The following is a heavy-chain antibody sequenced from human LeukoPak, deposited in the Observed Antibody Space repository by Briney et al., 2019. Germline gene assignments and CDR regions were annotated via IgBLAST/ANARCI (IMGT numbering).Heavy chain of an antibody. D-gene: IGHD6-13*01. CDR3: ARDDGDSSILEYFQH. CDR1: GFTFSSYS. J-gene: IGHJ1*01. V-gene: IGHV3-21*01. Sequence: GGSLRLSCAASGFTFSSYSMNWVRQAPGKGLEWVSSISSSSSYIYYADSVKGRFTISRDNAKNSLYLQMNSLRAEDTAVYYCARDDGDSSILEYFQHWGQGTLVTVSS. CDR2: ISSSSSYI.